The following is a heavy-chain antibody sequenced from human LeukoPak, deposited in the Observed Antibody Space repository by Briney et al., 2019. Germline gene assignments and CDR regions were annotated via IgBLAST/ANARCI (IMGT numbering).Heavy chain of an antibody. CDR2: IYYSGST. CDR1: GGSISSYY. V-gene: IGHV4-59*08. CDR3: ARHPAAGLRVDY. J-gene: IGHJ4*02. D-gene: IGHD4-17*01. Sequence: SETLSLTCTVSGGSISSYYWSWIRQPPGKGLEWIGYIYYSGSTNYNPSLKSRVTISVDTSKNQFSLKLSYVTAADTAVYYCARHPAAGLRVDYWGQGTLVTVSS.